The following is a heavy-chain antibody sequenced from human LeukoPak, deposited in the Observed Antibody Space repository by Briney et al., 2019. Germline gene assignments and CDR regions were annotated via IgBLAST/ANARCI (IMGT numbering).Heavy chain of an antibody. D-gene: IGHD3-3*01. CDR3: AREWTTYYDFWSGYYSSPPALGYYGMDV. CDR1: GGSISSSSYY. V-gene: IGHV4-39*02. CDR2: IYYSGST. Sequence: SETLSLTCTVSGGSISSSSYYWGWIRQPPGKGLEWIGSIYYSGSTYYNPSLESRVTISVDTSKNQFSLKLSSVTAADTAVYYCAREWTTYYDFWSGYYSSPPALGYYGMDVWGQGTTVTVSS. J-gene: IGHJ6*02.